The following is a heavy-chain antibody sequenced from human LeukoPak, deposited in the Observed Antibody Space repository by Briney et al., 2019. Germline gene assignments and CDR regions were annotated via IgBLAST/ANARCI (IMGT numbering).Heavy chain of an antibody. Sequence: SETLSLTCAVYGGSFSGYYWSWIRQPPGKGLEWIGEINHSGSTNYNPPLKSRVTISVDTSKNQFSLKLSSVTAADTAVYYCARGLRRIAAAGTDYWGQGTLVTVSS. CDR3: ARGLRRIAAAGTDY. CDR1: GGSFSGYY. CDR2: INHSGST. J-gene: IGHJ4*02. V-gene: IGHV4-34*01. D-gene: IGHD6-13*01.